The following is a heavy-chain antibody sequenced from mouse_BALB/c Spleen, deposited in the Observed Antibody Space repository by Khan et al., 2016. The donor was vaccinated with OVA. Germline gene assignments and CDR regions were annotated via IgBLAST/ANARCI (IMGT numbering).Heavy chain of an antibody. CDR2: ISYSGST. Sequence: DVQLQESGPGLVKPSQSLSLTCTVTGYSITSGYCWNWIRQFPGNKLEWMGYISYSGSTNYNPSLKSRISITRDTSKNQFFLQLNSVTTEDTATYYCARTARIKYWGQGTTLTVSS. V-gene: IGHV3-1*02. D-gene: IGHD1-2*01. CDR3: ARTARIKY. J-gene: IGHJ2*01. CDR1: GYSITSGYC.